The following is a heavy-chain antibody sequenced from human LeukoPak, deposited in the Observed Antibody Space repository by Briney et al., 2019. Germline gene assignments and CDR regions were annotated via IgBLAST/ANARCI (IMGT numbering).Heavy chain of an antibody. CDR1: GFTFSSYA. D-gene: IGHD3-22*01. CDR3: AKGSYYYDIPNWFDP. J-gene: IGHJ5*02. Sequence: TGGSLRLSCAASGFTFSSYAMSWVRQAPGKGLEWVSAISGSGGSTYYADSVKGRFTISRDNSKNTLYLQMNSPRAEDTAVYYCAKGSYYYDIPNWFDPWGQGTLVTVSS. CDR2: ISGSGGST. V-gene: IGHV3-23*01.